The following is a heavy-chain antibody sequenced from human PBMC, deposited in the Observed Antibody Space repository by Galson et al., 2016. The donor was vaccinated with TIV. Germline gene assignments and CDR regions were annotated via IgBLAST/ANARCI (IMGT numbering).Heavy chain of an antibody. V-gene: IGHV5-51*01. J-gene: IGHJ5*02. D-gene: IGHD6-19*01. Sequence: QSGAEVTKPGESLTISCKGSGFSFSNSWISWVRQKPGKGLEWLAIIYPDNSDTRYSPSFEGQVTISADMSTSTAYLQWSSLKASDTALYYCASRGTYTTGWYGEFDLWGQGTLVTVSS. CDR2: IYPDNSDT. CDR1: GFSFSNSW. CDR3: ASRGTYTTGWYGEFDL.